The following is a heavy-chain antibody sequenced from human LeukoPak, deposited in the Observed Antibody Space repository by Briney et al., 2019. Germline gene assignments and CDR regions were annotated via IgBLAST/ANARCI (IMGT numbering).Heavy chain of an antibody. V-gene: IGHV1-2*02. CDR3: ARVPGSGSDY. D-gene: IGHD3-10*01. CDR1: AYRFTDYF. CDR2: INPNSGGT. Sequence: ASVKVSCKASAYRFTDYFIHWVRQAPGQGLEWMGWINPNSGGTNYAQKFQGRVTMTRDTSISTAYMELSRPRSDDTAVYYCARVPGSGSDYWGQGTLVTVSS. J-gene: IGHJ4*02.